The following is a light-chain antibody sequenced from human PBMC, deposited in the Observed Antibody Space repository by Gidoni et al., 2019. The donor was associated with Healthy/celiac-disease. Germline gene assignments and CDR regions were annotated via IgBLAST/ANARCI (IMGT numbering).Light chain of an antibody. V-gene: IGKV1-39*01. Sequence: DIQMTQSPSSLSASVGDRVTITCLASQSISSYLNWYQQKPGKAPKLLIYAASSLQSGVPSRFSGSGSRTDFTLTISSLQPEDFATYYCQQSYSTLSTFGQGTKLEIK. CDR3: QQSYSTLST. CDR2: AAS. J-gene: IGKJ2*02. CDR1: QSISSY.